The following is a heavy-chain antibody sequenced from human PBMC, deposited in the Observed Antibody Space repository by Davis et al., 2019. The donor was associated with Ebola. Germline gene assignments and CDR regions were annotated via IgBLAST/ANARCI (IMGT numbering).Heavy chain of an antibody. V-gene: IGHV3-23*01. CDR3: AKDTSNVWFDV. CDR2: LGLSADT. Sequence: GGSLRLSCAASGFTFGSYGMHWVRQAPGKGLEWVSTLGLSADTYYADSVKGRFTISRDNSKNPLHLQMNSLRVEDTAIYYCAKDTSNVWFDVWGQGTMVTVSS. D-gene: IGHD1-26*01. J-gene: IGHJ3*01. CDR1: GFTFGSYG.